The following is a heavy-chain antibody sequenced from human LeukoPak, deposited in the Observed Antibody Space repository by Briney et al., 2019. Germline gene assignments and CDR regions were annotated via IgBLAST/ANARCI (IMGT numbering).Heavy chain of an antibody. V-gene: IGHV4-34*01. J-gene: IGHJ4*02. CDR3: ARGYSGYNY. D-gene: IGHD5-12*01. Sequence: PSETLSLTCAVSGYSISSGYYWSWIRQPPGKGLEWIGEINHSGSTNYNPSLKSRVTISVDTSKNQFSLKLSSVTAADTAVYYCARGYSGYNYWGQGTLVTVSS. CDR2: INHSGST. CDR1: GYSISSGYY.